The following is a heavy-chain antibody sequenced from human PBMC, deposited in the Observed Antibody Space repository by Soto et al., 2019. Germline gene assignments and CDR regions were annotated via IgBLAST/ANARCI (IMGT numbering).Heavy chain of an antibody. Sequence: GGSLRLSCAASGFICSSYDMSWVRQAPGKGLEWVSTILVDGRTFYVDSVKGRFTISRDSSQNTVFLQMNSLTAGDTALYYCAKATATGGGAFDICGQGTMVTVSS. CDR3: AKATATGGGAFDI. J-gene: IGHJ3*02. D-gene: IGHD2-8*02. CDR1: GFICSSYD. CDR2: ILVDGRT. V-gene: IGHV3-23*01.